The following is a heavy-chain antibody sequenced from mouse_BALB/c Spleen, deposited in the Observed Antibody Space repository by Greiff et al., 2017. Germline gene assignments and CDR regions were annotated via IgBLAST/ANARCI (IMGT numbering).Heavy chain of an antibody. Sequence: EVMLVESGAELVKPGASVKLSCTASGFNIKDTYMHWVKQRPEQGLEWIGRIDPANGNTKYDPKFQGKATITADTSSNTAYLQLSSLTSEDTAVYYCARVITTMDYWGQGTSVTVSS. CDR2: IDPANGNT. V-gene: IGHV14-3*02. CDR1: GFNIKDTY. D-gene: IGHD2-4*01. CDR3: ARVITTMDY. J-gene: IGHJ4*01.